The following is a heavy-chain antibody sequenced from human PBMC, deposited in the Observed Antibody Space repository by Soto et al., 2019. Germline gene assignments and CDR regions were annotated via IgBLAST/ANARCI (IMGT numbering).Heavy chain of an antibody. V-gene: IGHV4-59*01. CDR1: GGSISSYY. D-gene: IGHD2-15*01. J-gene: IGHJ4*02. CDR3: ARVFLPRYCSGCSSYFEYFSC. CDR2: IYYSGST. Sequence: PSETLSLTCTVSGGSISSYYWSWIRQPPGKGLEWIGYIYYSGSTNYNPSLKSRVTISVDTSKNQFSLKLSSVTAADTAVYYCARVFLPRYCSGCSSYFEYFSCWGQGTLIAF.